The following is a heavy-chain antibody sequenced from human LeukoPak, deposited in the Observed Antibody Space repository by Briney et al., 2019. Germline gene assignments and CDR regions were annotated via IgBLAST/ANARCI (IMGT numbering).Heavy chain of an antibody. CDR1: RFTFSSYA. V-gene: IGHV3-23*01. Sequence: PGGSLRLSCAASRFTFSSYAMSWVRQAPGKGPEWVSGISGNGGSTYYADSVKGRFTISRDNSKNTLYLQMNSLRAEDTAVYYCARDFVSSGYWRYYGMDVWGQGTTVTVSS. CDR2: ISGNGGST. D-gene: IGHD3-22*01. J-gene: IGHJ6*02. CDR3: ARDFVSSGYWRYYGMDV.